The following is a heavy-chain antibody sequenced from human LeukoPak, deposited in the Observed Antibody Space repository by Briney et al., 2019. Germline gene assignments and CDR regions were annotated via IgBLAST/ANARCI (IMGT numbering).Heavy chain of an antibody. CDR1: GSTFSSYS. V-gene: IGHV3-21*05. Sequence: GGSLRLSCAASGSTFSSYSMNWVRQAPGKGLEWVSYISSSSSYIYYADSVKGRFTISRDNAKNSLYLQMNSLRAEDTAVYYCARHCSSTSCYTGNDAFDIWGQGTMVTVSS. D-gene: IGHD2-2*02. CDR3: ARHCSSTSCYTGNDAFDI. J-gene: IGHJ3*02. CDR2: ISSSSSYI.